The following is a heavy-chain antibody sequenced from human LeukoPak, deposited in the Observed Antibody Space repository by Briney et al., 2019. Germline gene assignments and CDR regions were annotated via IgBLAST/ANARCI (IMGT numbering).Heavy chain of an antibody. J-gene: IGHJ4*02. CDR1: GFTFSSYA. CDR3: AKDTHMDIVVVPAALDY. V-gene: IGHV3-23*01. Sequence: GGSLRLSCAASGFTFSSYAMSWVRQAPGKGLEWVSAINGSGGSTYYADSVKGRFTISRDNSKNTLYLQMNSLRAEDTAVYYCAKDTHMDIVVVPAALDYWGQGTLVTVSS. CDR2: INGSGGST. D-gene: IGHD2-2*03.